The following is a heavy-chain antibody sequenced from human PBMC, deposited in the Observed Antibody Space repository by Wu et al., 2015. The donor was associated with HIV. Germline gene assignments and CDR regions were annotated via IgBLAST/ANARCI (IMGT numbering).Heavy chain of an antibody. D-gene: IGHD3-22*01. J-gene: IGHJ4*02. CDR1: GYTFTDYY. CDR2: INPNTGGT. V-gene: IGHV1-2*02. CDR3: ARPTWDYYDSSGYLY. Sequence: VQLVQSGAEVKKPGASMKVSCKASGYTFTDYYIHWMRQAPGQGLEWMGWINPNTGGTNYAQKFQGRVAMTSDTSISTAYMELSRLRSDDTAVYYCARPTWDYYDSSGYLYWGQGTLVTVSS.